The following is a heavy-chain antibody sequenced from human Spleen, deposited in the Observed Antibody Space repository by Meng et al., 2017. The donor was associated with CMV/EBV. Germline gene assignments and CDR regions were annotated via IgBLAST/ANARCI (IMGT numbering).Heavy chain of an antibody. Sequence: SVKVSCKASGYTFTTYYMHWVRHAPGQGLEWMGIINPSVGSTSYAQKFQGRVTVTRDTSTSTVYMELSSLRSDDLAIYYCARVKRYCTGGSCSSTGYYGMDVWGQGTTVTVSS. J-gene: IGHJ6*02. V-gene: IGHV1-46*01. CDR2: INPSVGST. D-gene: IGHD2-15*01. CDR3: ARVKRYCTGGSCSSTGYYGMDV. CDR1: GYTFTTYY.